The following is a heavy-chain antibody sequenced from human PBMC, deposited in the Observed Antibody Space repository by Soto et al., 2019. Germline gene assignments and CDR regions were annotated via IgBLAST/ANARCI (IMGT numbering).Heavy chain of an antibody. CDR2: VSFDGSNK. CDR1: GFTLSGYA. Sequence: VQLAESGGGLAQPGGSLRLSCAASGFTLSGYAMDWVRQAPGKGLEWVAVVSFDGSNKYYADSVKGRFTISKDNSKNTLYLQMNSLRREDTAVYYCARLPGPLVAVLYIYPLDGREAMSDVDVWGQGTTVTVSS. V-gene: IGHV3-30-3*01. J-gene: IGHJ6*02. D-gene: IGHD6-19*01. CDR3: ARLPGPLVAVLYIYPLDGREAMSDVDV.